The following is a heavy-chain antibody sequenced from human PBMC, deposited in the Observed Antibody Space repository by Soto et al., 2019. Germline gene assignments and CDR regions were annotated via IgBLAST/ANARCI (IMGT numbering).Heavy chain of an antibody. J-gene: IGHJ4*02. D-gene: IGHD2-15*01. V-gene: IGHV2-5*02. Sequence: SGPTLVRPTPALALTCTFSGFSLSTSGVGVAWIRQPPGKALEWLALIYWDDNKRYRPSVKSRLTITRDTSKNQVVLTMTNMDPVDTATSYCAHFSTPTGCGGASCDTLNFDYWGQGVLVTVSS. CDR3: AHFSTPTGCGGASCDTLNFDY. CDR1: GFSLSTSGVG. CDR2: IYWDDNK.